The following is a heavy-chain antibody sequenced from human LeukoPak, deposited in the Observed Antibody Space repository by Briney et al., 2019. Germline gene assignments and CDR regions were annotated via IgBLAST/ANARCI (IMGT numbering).Heavy chain of an antibody. CDR2: IFDSGST. CDR1: GGSISSYY. CDR3: TRDPSALSGYFDS. V-gene: IGHV4-59*01. Sequence: PSETLSLTCTVSGGSISSYYWTWIRQPPGEGLEWIGYIFDSGSTNYNPYLKSRVTISVDTSKNQFSLQLRSVTAADTAVYFCTRDPSALSGYFDSWGQGTLVIVSS. J-gene: IGHJ4*02.